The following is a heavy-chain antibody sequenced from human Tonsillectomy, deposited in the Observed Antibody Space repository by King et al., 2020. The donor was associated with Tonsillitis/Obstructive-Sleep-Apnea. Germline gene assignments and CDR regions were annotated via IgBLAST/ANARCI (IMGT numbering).Heavy chain of an antibody. CDR1: GGTFSSYA. V-gene: IGHV1-69*04. J-gene: IGHJ3*02. Sequence: QLVQSGAEVKKPGSSVKVSCKASGGTFSSYAISWVRQAPGQEPEWMGRSIPNLNIANYAQKFQGRVTITADKSTSTAYMDLSSLRSEDTAVYHCARDNALEDSACWSSYYTGVRGFDIGGHGTQVTVSS. D-gene: IGHD3-3*01. CDR2: SIPNLNIA. CDR3: ARDNALEDSACWSSYYTGVRGFDI.